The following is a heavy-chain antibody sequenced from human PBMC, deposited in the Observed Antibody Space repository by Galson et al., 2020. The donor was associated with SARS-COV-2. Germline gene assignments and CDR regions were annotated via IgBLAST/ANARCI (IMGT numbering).Heavy chain of an antibody. CDR3: ARDGQVGARGLGY. Sequence: AGSLRLSCAASGFTFSSYGMHWVRQAPGKGLEWVAVIWYDGSNKYYADSVKGRFTISRDNSKNTLYLQMNSLRAEDTAVYYCARDGQVGARGLGYWGQGTLVIGSS. V-gene: IGHV3-33*01. CDR1: GFTFSSYG. J-gene: IGHJ4*02. CDR2: IWYDGSNK. D-gene: IGHD1-26*01.